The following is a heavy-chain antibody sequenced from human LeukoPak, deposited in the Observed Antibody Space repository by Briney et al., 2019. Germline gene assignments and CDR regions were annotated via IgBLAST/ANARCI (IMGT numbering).Heavy chain of an antibody. CDR1: GFTVSSNY. CDR3: ARVMSGYYVVLDI. Sequence: GGSLRLSCAASGFTVSSNYMSWVRQAPGEGLEWVSVIYSGGSTYYADSVKGRFTISRDNSKNTLYLQMNSLRAEDTAVYYCARVMSGYYVVLDIWGQGTMVTVSS. V-gene: IGHV3-53*01. CDR2: IYSGGST. J-gene: IGHJ3*02. D-gene: IGHD3-3*01.